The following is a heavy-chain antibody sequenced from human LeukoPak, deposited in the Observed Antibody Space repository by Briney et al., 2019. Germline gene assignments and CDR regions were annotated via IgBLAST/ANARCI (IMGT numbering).Heavy chain of an antibody. Sequence: ASVKVSCKASGYTFTGYYMHWVRQAPGQGLEWMGWINPNSGGTNYAQKFQGRVTMTRDTSISTAYMELSRLRSDDTAVYYCARERKGYYDSSGYYGLTFDYWGQGTVVTVSS. CDR1: GYTFTGYY. J-gene: IGHJ4*02. CDR3: ARERKGYYDSSGYYGLTFDY. V-gene: IGHV1-2*02. D-gene: IGHD3-22*01. CDR2: INPNSGGT.